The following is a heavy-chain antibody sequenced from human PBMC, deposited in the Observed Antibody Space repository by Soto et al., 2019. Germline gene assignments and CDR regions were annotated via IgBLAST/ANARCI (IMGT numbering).Heavy chain of an antibody. CDR1: RFSLSSNGVA. D-gene: IGHD2-2*01. V-gene: IGHV2-5*01. Sequence: GLTLLNPTQTLTLICTFSRFSLSSNGVAVGSIRQPERKALEWLALIYWNDDKPYSPSLKSRLTLTKDTSNNQVVLTMSNMDPVDTATYYCAHKRCGTTSCYRGRIDPWGQGT. J-gene: IGHJ5*01. CDR2: IYWNDDK. CDR3: AHKRCGTTSCYRGRIDP.